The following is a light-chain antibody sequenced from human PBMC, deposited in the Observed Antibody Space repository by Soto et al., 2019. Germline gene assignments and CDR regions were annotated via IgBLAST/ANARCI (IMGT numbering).Light chain of an antibody. CDR3: SSYTSSSTLNV. V-gene: IGLV2-14*01. J-gene: IGLJ1*01. CDR2: DVS. CDR1: SSDVGGYNY. Sequence: QSALTQPASVSGSPGQSITISCTGTSSDVGGYNYVSWYQQHPGKAPKLMIYDVSNRPSWVSNRFSGSKSGNTASLTISGLQAEDEADYYCSSYTSSSTLNVFGTRTKLTVL.